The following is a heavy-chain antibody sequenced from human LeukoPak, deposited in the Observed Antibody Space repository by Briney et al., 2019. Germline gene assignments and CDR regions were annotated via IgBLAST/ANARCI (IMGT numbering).Heavy chain of an antibody. Sequence: GGTLRLSCAASAFTFSSYSMSWVRQDPGKGLEWVSSISSSGSYIYHADSVKGQFTISRDNAKNSLHLQMNSLRADDTAVYYCARGSGVQVWSSLDYWGQGTLVTISS. V-gene: IGHV3-21*01. CDR2: ISSSGSYI. J-gene: IGHJ4*02. CDR1: AFTFSSYS. CDR3: ARGSGVQVWSSLDY. D-gene: IGHD5-18*01.